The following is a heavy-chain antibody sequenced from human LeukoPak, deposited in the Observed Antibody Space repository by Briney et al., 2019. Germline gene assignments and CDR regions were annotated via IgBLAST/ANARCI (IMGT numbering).Heavy chain of an antibody. J-gene: IGHJ3*02. CDR2: INSDGSST. D-gene: IGHD3-3*01. V-gene: IGHV3-74*01. CDR3: ARGPTIFEVYGEGAFDI. CDR1: GFTFSSYW. Sequence: GGSLRLSCAASGFTFSSYWMHWVRQAPGKGLVWVSRINSDGSSTSYADSVKGRFTTSRDNAKNTLYLQMNSLRAEDTAVYYCARGPTIFEVYGEGAFDIWGQGTMVTVSS.